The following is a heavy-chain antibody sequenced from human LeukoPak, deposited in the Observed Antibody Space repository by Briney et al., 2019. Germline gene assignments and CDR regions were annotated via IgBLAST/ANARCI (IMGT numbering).Heavy chain of an antibody. J-gene: IGHJ4*02. Sequence: ASVKVSCKASGYTFTGYYMHWVRQAPGQGLEWMGWINPNSGGTNYAQKFQGRVTMTRDTSISTAYMELSRLRSDDTAVYYCARTSTPRDGYNSWGQGTLVTVSS. V-gene: IGHV1-2*02. CDR2: INPNSGGT. D-gene: IGHD5-24*01. CDR3: ARTSTPRDGYNS. CDR1: GYTFTGYY.